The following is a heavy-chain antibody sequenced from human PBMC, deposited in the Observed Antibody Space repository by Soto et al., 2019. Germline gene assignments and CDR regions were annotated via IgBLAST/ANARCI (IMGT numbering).Heavy chain of an antibody. D-gene: IGHD5-18*01. CDR3: GHRRHRMLGYFAV. Sequence: SGPTPVNPPQTLTLACTFSGFSLPTFGEGVGWVRPPPGKALEWLALIYWGDDKRYSPSLKSRLTITKDTSKNQVVLSLTNMDPVDTATYYGGHRRHRMLGYFAVWGKGSLVTVYS. V-gene: IGHV2-5*02. CDR2: IYWGDDK. J-gene: IGHJ4*02. CDR1: GFSLPTFGEG.